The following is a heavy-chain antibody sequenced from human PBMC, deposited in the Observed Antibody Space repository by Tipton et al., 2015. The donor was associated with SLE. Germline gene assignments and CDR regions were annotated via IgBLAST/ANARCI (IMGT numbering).Heavy chain of an antibody. D-gene: IGHD5-24*01. J-gene: IGHJ3*01. Sequence: LRLSCTVSGGSISSSTFYWGWIRQPLGKGLEWIGSLHYSGDTYYNSSLKSRVTISVDTSKNHFSLNLTSVTAADTAVYYCVTSLGRWLQLSAFDFWGQGTIVTVSS. V-gene: IGHV4-39*02. CDR2: LHYSGDT. CDR1: GGSISSSTFY. CDR3: VTSLGRWLQLSAFDF.